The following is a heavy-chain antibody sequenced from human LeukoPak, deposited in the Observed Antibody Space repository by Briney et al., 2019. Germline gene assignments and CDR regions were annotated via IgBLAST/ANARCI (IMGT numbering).Heavy chain of an antibody. CDR1: GYTFSYYW. J-gene: IGHJ4*02. CDR2: IHPGDSET. CDR3: ARRLGATQPYFDF. V-gene: IGHV5-51*01. D-gene: IGHD1-26*01. Sequence: GESLKISCKASGYTFSYYWIGWVRQMPGKGLECMGIIHPGDSETRYSPSFQGQVTISADKSISTAYLQWSGLKASDTAMYYCARRLGATQPYFDFWGQGALVTVSS.